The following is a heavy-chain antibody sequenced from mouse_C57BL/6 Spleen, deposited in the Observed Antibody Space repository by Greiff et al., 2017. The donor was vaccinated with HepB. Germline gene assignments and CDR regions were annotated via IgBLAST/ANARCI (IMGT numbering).Heavy chain of an antibody. V-gene: IGHV1-50*01. CDR1: GYTFTSYW. D-gene: IGHD1-1*01. J-gene: IGHJ3*01. Sequence: QVQLQQPGAELVKPGASVKLSCKASGYTFTSYWMQWVKQRPGQGLDWIGEIDPSDSYTNSNQKFKGKATLTVDTSSSTAYMQLSSLTSEDSAVYYCARYDYGSSSFAYWGQGTLVTVSA. CDR3: ARYDYGSSSFAY. CDR2: IDPSDSYT.